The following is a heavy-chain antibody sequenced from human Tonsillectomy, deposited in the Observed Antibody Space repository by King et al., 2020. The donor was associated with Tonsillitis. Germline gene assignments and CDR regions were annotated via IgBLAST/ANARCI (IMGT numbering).Heavy chain of an antibody. CDR3: ARRWNYYDSSGYQGIAFDI. CDR1: GGSISSSSYY. D-gene: IGHD3-22*01. Sequence: LQLQESGPGLVKPSETLSLTCTVSGGSISSSSYYWGWIRQPPGKGLEWIGSIYYSGGTYYNPSLKSRVTISVDTSKNQFSLKLSSVTAADTAVYYCARRWNYYDSSGYQGIAFDIWGQGTMVTVSS. J-gene: IGHJ3*02. CDR2: IYYSGGT. V-gene: IGHV4-39*01.